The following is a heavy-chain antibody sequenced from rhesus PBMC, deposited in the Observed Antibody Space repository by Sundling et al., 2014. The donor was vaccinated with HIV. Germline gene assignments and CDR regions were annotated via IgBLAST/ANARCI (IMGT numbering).Heavy chain of an antibody. CDR2: ISSASSYI. D-gene: IGHD1-32*01. CDR1: GFTFSTYA. J-gene: IGHJ1*01. Sequence: EVQLVESGGGLVQPGGSLRLSCAVSGFTFSTYAMSWVRQAPGKGLEWVSSISSASSYIYYTDSVKGRFTISRDNAKNSLSLQMNSLRAEDTAEYYCTSSYGMGYFEFWGPGRPGHRLL. V-gene: IGHV3-136*01. CDR3: TSSYGMGYFEF.